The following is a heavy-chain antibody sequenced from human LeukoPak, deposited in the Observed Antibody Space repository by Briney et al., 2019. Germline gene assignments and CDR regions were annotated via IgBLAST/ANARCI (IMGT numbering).Heavy chain of an antibody. D-gene: IGHD2-2*01. CDR1: GGXISSSNW. J-gene: IGHJ5*02. V-gene: IGHV4-4*02. CDR3: ARHPADIVVVPGARDWFDP. CDR2: IYHSGST. Sequence: SGTLSLTCAVSGGXISSSNWWSWVRQPPGKGLEWIGEIYHSGSTNYNPSLKSRLTVSLDTSKNQFSLKLTSVTAADTAVYYCARHPADIVVVPGARDWFDPWGQGTLVTVSS.